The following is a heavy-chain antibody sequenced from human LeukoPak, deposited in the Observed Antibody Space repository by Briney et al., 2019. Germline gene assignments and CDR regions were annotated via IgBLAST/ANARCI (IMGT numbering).Heavy chain of an antibody. V-gene: IGHV3-23*01. J-gene: IGHJ4*02. CDR1: GFTFSSYA. CDR2: ISDSGGST. D-gene: IGHD1-26*01. Sequence: GGSLRLSCAVSGFTFSSYAMSWVRQAPGKGLEWVPVISDSGGSTHYAGSVKGRFTISRDNSKNTLYLQMNSLRAEDTAVYYCAKTGGIVGAVYFDYWGQGTLVTVSS. CDR3: AKTGGIVGAVYFDY.